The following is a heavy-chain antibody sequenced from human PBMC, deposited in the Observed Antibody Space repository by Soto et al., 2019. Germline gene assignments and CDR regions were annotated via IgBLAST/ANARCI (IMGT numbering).Heavy chain of an antibody. V-gene: IGHV4-31*03. D-gene: IGHD4-17*01. Sequence: QVQLQESGPGLVKPSQTLSLTCTVSGGSISSGGYYWSWIRQHPGKGLEWIGYIYYSGSTYYNPSLKSRVTISVVTSKNQFSQKLSSVTAADTAVYYCARVTVGDYVAWFDPWGQGTLVTVSS. CDR3: ARVTVGDYVAWFDP. CDR1: GGSISSGGYY. J-gene: IGHJ5*02. CDR2: IYYSGST.